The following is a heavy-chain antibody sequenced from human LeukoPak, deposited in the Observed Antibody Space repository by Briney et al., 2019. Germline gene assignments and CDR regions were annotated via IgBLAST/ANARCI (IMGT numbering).Heavy chain of an antibody. CDR3: ARERYVFGGGHDKGMDF. J-gene: IGHJ6*02. CDR2: FYKGGST. V-gene: IGHV4-4*07. D-gene: IGHD5-12*01. Sequence: SETLSLTCSVSGSSISNYSWSWIRQPAGKGLEWIGRFYKGGSTKYNFSLKSRVTMSVDTSTNLFSLKLSSVAAADTAVYYCARERYVFGGGHDKGMDFWAKGPRSPSP. CDR1: GSSISNYS.